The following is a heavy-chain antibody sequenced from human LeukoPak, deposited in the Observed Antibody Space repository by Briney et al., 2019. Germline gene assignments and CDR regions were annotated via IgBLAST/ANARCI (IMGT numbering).Heavy chain of an antibody. V-gene: IGHV5-51*01. J-gene: IGHJ4*02. CDR3: ARLMDTAIYYFDY. D-gene: IGHD5-18*01. Sequence: GESLQISCKGSGYRFTSYWIGWVRQMPGKGLEWMGIIYPGDSDTRYSPSFQGQVTISADKSISTAYLQWSSLKASDTAMYYCARLMDTAIYYFDYWGQGTLVTVSS. CDR2: IYPGDSDT. CDR1: GYRFTSYW.